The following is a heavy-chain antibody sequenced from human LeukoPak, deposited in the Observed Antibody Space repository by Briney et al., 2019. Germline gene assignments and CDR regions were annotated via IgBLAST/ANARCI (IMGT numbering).Heavy chain of an antibody. J-gene: IGHJ3*02. CDR3: ARDLTGHRGSFDI. V-gene: IGHV3-33*01. Sequence: GGSLRLSCAASGFTFSIYDMHWVRQAPGKGLEWVALIWTDGSNKYYADSVRGRFSISRDNSKNSLYLQMSSLRADDTAVYYCARDLTGHRGSFDIWGQGTVVTVSS. CDR2: IWTDGSNK. D-gene: IGHD3-22*01. CDR1: GFTFSIYD.